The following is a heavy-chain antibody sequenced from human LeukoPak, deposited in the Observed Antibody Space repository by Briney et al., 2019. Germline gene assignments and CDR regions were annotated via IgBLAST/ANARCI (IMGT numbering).Heavy chain of an antibody. CDR1: GFTFSSYW. D-gene: IGHD5-24*01. V-gene: IGHV3-7*01. CDR2: IKQDGSEK. J-gene: IGHJ4*02. CDR3: AREMAAFYGDY. Sequence: GVSLRLSCAASGFTFSSYWMSWVRQAPGKRLEWVANIKQDGSEKYYVDSVKGRFTISRDNAKNSLYLQMNSLRAEDTAVYYCAREMAAFYGDYWGQGTLVTVSS.